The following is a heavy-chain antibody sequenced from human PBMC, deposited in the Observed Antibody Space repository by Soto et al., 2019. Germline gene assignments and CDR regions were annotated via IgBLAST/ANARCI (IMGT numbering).Heavy chain of an antibody. CDR2: TYYRSKWYS. CDR1: GASVSRNIAA. Sequence: SQPVSRTCAISGASVSRNIAACNCIRQSPSRGLEWLGRTYYRSKWYSHYAVSVKSRITINPDTSKNQFSLQLKSVTPEDTAMYYCARVVGSSEHDHWGQGTLVTVYS. D-gene: IGHD6-13*01. V-gene: IGHV6-1*01. J-gene: IGHJ4*02. CDR3: ARVVGSSEHDH.